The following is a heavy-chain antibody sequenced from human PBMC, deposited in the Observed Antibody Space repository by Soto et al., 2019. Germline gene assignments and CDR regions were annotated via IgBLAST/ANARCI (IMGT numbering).Heavy chain of an antibody. J-gene: IGHJ4*02. D-gene: IGHD6-13*01. V-gene: IGHV4-39*01. Sequence: PSETLSLTCTVSGGSISSSSYYWGWIRQPPGKGLEWIGSIYYSGSTYYNPSLKSRVTISVDTSKNQFSLKLSSVTAADTAVYYCASPYSSSWSDLVDYWGQGTLVTVSS. CDR2: IYYSGST. CDR1: GGSISSSSYY. CDR3: ASPYSSSWSDLVDY.